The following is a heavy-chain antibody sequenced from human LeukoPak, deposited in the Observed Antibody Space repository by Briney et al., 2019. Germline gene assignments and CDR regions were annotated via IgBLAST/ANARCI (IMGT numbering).Heavy chain of an antibody. Sequence: GGSLRLSYAASGFTFDDYAMHWVRQAPGKGLEWVSGISWNSGSIGYADSVKGRFTISRDNAKNSLYLQMNSLRAEDTALYYCATSGSLSFPLDYSGQGTLVTVSS. D-gene: IGHD1-26*01. V-gene: IGHV3-9*01. CDR1: GFTFDDYA. J-gene: IGHJ4*02. CDR3: ATSGSLSFPLDY. CDR2: ISWNSGSI.